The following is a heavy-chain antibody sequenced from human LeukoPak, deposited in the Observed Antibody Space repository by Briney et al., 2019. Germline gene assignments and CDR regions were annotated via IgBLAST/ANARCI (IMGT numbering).Heavy chain of an antibody. CDR2: MNPNSGNT. CDR1: EDTFTSYD. D-gene: IGHD3-22*01. CDR3: ARGPPYYYDSSGYKVPNLDY. J-gene: IGHJ4*02. V-gene: IGHV1-8*03. Sequence: GASGKVSCKASEDTFTSYDINWVRQATGQGLEWMGWMNPNSGNTGYAQKFQGRVTITRNTSISTAYMELSSLRSEDTAVYYCARGPPYYYDSSGYKVPNLDYWGQGTLVTVSS.